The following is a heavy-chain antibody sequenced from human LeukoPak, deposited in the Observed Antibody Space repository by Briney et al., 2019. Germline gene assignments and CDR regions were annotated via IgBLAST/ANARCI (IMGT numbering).Heavy chain of an antibody. CDR2: ISYDGSNK. D-gene: IGHD2-2*01. CDR1: GFTFSSYG. V-gene: IGHV3-30*03. CDR3: ARDPGRPDTY. J-gene: IGHJ4*02. Sequence: QPGGSLRLSCAASGFTFSSYGMHWVRQAPGKGLEWVAVISYDGSNKYYADSVKGRFTISRDNAKNSLYLQMNSLRAEDTAVYYCARDPGRPDTYWGQGTLVTVSS.